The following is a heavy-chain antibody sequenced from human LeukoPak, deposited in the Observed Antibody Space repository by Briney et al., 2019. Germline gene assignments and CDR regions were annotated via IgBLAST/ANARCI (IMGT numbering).Heavy chain of an antibody. D-gene: IGHD3-3*01. CDR1: GYTFTSYG. Sequence: ASVKVSCKASGYTFTSYGISWVRQAPGQGLEWMGWISAYNGNTNYAQKLQGRVTMTTDTSTSTAYMELRSLRPDDTAVYYCARDLVPDFWSGNWFDPWDQGTLVTVSS. CDR3: ARDLVPDFWSGNWFDP. J-gene: IGHJ5*02. V-gene: IGHV1-18*01. CDR2: ISAYNGNT.